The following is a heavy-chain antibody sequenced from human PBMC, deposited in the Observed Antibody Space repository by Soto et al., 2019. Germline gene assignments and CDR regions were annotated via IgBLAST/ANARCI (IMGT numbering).Heavy chain of an antibody. J-gene: IGHJ3*01. CDR2: IGIGSSTK. D-gene: IGHD3-22*01. CDR3: ARDQLYYNDISGRPLNAFDV. CDR1: GDSISSSS. Sequence: LSLTCTVSGDSISSSSYYWGWIRQPPGKGLEWVSYIGIGSSTKYYADSVKGRFTISRDNAKNSLYLQMNSLRAEDTAVYYCARDQLYYNDISGRPLNAFDVWGQGTMVTVSS. V-gene: IGHV3-11*04.